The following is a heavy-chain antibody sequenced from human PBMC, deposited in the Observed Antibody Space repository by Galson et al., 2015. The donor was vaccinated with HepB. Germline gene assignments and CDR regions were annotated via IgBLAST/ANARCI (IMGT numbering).Heavy chain of an antibody. J-gene: IGHJ5*02. V-gene: IGHV1-8*01. CDR2: MNPNSGNT. CDR3: ARGGYCSGGSCYQLNWFDP. D-gene: IGHD2-15*01. CDR1: GYTFTSYD. Sequence: SVKVSCKASGYTFTSYDINWVRQATGQGLEWMGWMNPNSGNTGYAQKFQGRVTMTRNTSISTAYMELSSLRSEDTAVYYCARGGYCSGGSCYQLNWFDPWGQGTLVTVSS.